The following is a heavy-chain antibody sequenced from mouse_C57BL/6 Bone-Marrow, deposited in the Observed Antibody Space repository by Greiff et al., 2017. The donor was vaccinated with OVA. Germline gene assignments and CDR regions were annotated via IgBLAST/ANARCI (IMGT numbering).Heavy chain of an antibody. CDR2: IDPSDSYT. CDR3: ARNGTRGDCDD. Sequence: VQLQQPGAELVKPGASVKLSCKASGYTFTSYWMQWVKQRPGQGLEWIGEIDPSDSYTNYTQKFKGKATLTVDTYTSTGDRQHSSMRTEDDAVYDSARNGTRGDCDDGGKGTTRTVSS. V-gene: IGHV1-50*01. CDR1: GYTFTSYW. J-gene: IGHJ2*01.